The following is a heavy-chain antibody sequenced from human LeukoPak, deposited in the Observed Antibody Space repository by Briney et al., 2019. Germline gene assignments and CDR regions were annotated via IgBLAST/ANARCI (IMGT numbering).Heavy chain of an antibody. Sequence: ASVKVSCKASGYTFTSYGISWVRQAPGQGLEWMGWISAYNGNTNFAQRLQGRVTMTTDTSTSTVYMELSSLSSEDTAVYYCERAIYCSGGSCHWEFDYWGQGTLVTVSS. CDR1: GYTFTSYG. D-gene: IGHD2-15*01. CDR2: ISAYNGNT. J-gene: IGHJ4*02. V-gene: IGHV1-18*01. CDR3: ERAIYCSGGSCHWEFDY.